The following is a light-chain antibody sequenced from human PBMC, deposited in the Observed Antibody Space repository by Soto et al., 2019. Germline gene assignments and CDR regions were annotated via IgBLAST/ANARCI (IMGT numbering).Light chain of an antibody. Sequence: QSVLTQPPSASGTPGQSVTISCSGNSSNIGNNPVNWYQQLPGTAPKLLIYSSNQRPSGVTYRISGSKAGASASLAITGLPSDDEADYYCGTWDDSLKDYMFGGGTKLTVL. CDR3: GTWDDSLKDYM. CDR2: SSN. CDR1: SSNIGNNP. J-gene: IGLJ3*02. V-gene: IGLV1-44*01.